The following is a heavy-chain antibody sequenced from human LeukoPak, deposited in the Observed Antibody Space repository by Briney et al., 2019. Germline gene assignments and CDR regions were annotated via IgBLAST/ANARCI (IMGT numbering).Heavy chain of an antibody. D-gene: IGHD3-16*01. CDR1: GGSISSYY. V-gene: IGHV4-59*12. CDR3: ARARGITLDAFDI. Sequence: SETLSLTCTVSGGSISSYYWSWIRQPPGKGLEWIGYIYYSGSTNYNPSLKSRVTISVDTSKNQFSLKLSSVTAADTAVYYCARARGITLDAFDIWGQGTMVTVSS. J-gene: IGHJ3*02. CDR2: IYYSGST.